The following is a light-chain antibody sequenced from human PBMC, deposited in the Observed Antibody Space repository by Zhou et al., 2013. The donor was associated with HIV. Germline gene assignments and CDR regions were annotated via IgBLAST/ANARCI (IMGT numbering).Light chain of an antibody. Sequence: DIQMTQSPSSLSASVGDRVTITCRASQGISSWLAWYQQKPEKAPKSLIFAASNLQSGVPSRFSGSGSGTEFTLTISSLQLEDFATYYCRQHNTFPQTFGQGTKVEIK. CDR1: QGISSW. CDR3: RQHNTFPQT. V-gene: IGKV1D-16*01. CDR2: AAS. J-gene: IGKJ1*01.